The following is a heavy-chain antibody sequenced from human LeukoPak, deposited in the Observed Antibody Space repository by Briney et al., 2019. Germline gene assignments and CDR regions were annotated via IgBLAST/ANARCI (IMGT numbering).Heavy chain of an antibody. CDR1: GFTFSDFY. J-gene: IGHJ4*02. D-gene: IGHD5-18*01. Sequence: PGGSLRLSCAASGFTFSDFYMSWIRQAPGKGLEWVSYISSSGSAMYYADSMKGRFTVSRGNAKNSLYLQMNSLRAEDTAMYYCARLGKDTSMAPSDYWGQGTLVTVSS. V-gene: IGHV3-11*01. CDR2: ISSSGSAM. CDR3: ARLGKDTSMAPSDY.